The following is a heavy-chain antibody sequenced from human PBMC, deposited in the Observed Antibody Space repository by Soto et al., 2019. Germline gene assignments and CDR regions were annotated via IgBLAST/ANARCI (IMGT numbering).Heavy chain of an antibody. D-gene: IGHD3-16*01. CDR1: GGSISSGGYS. Sequence: SETLSLTCAVSGGSISSGGYSWSWVRQPPGKGLEWIGYIYHSGSTYYNPSLKSRVTISVDRSKNQFSLKLSSVTAADTAVYYCARGPPMGYWGQGTLVTVSS. CDR2: IYHSGST. CDR3: ARGPPMGY. V-gene: IGHV4-30-2*01. J-gene: IGHJ4*02.